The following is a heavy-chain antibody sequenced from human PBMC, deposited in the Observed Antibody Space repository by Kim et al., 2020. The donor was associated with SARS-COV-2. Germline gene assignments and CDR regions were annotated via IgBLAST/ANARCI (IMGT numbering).Heavy chain of an antibody. D-gene: IGHD6-19*01. J-gene: IGHJ4*02. V-gene: IGHV3-23*01. Sequence: ADSVKGRHTISRDRTKNKLYLQVNSLSAEETAVYYCAKGTNSSGWSLFDYWGQGTLVTVSS. CDR3: AKGTNSSGWSLFDY.